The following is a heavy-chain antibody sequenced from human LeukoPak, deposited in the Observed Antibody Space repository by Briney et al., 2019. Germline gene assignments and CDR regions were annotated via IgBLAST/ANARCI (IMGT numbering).Heavy chain of an antibody. CDR3: ARGPDLSYSSSDPDGNWFDP. V-gene: IGHV4-39*07. CDR1: GGSISSSSYY. Sequence: KPSETLSLTCTVSGGSISSSSYYWGWIRQPPGKGLEWIGSIYYSGSTYYNPSLKSRVTISVDTSKNQFSLKLSSVTAADTAVYYCARGPDLSYSSSDPDGNWFDPWGQGTLVTVSS. D-gene: IGHD6-13*01. J-gene: IGHJ5*02. CDR2: IYYSGST.